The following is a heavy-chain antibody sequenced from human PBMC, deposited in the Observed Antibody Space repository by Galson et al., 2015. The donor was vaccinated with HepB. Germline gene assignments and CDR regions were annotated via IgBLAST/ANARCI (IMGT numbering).Heavy chain of an antibody. D-gene: IGHD3-10*01. V-gene: IGHV1-69*10. CDR3: AREGDGSGSYSAFDI. J-gene: IGHJ3*02. CDR2: IIPILGIA. CDR1: GGTFSSYA. Sequence: SVKVSCKASGGTFSSYAISWVRQAPGQGLEWMGGIIPILGIANYAQKFQGRVTITADKSTSTAYMELSSLRSEDTAVYYCAREGDGSGSYSAFDIWGQGTMVTVSS.